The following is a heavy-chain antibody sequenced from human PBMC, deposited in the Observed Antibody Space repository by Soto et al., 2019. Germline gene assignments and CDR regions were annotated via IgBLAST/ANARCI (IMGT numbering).Heavy chain of an antibody. V-gene: IGHV4-39*01. CDR2: IYYSGST. CDR3: ARHTPAISISDH. CDR1: GGSISSSSDY. D-gene: IGHD2-15*01. J-gene: IGHJ4*02. Sequence: PSETLSLTCTVSGGSISSSSDYWGWIRQPPGKGLEWIGSIYYSGSTYYNPSLKSRVTISVDTSKNQFSLKLSSVTAADTAVYYCARHTPAISISDHWGQGTLVTVSS.